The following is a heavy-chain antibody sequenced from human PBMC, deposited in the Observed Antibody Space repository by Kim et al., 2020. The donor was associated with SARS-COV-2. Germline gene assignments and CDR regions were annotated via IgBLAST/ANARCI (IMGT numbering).Heavy chain of an antibody. D-gene: IGHD6-19*01. J-gene: IGHJ4*02. CDR3: ARETTNSGWYLIDY. V-gene: IGHV4-59*01. Sequence: NPSLKSRVTISVDTSKNQFSLKLSSVTAADTAVYYCARETTNSGWYLIDYWGQGTLVTVSS.